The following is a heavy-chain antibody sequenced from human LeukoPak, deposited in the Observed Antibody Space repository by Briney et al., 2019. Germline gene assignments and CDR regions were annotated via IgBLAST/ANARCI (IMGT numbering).Heavy chain of an antibody. CDR1: GGSISSYY. V-gene: IGHV4-59*12. Sequence: SETLSLTCTVSGGSISSYYWSWIRQPPGKGLEWIGYIYYSGSTNYNPSLKSRVTISVDTSKNQFSLKLSSVTAADTAVYYCAAYYDSSGYSTWFDPWGQGTLVTVSS. D-gene: IGHD3-22*01. CDR2: IYYSGST. CDR3: AAYYDSSGYSTWFDP. J-gene: IGHJ5*02.